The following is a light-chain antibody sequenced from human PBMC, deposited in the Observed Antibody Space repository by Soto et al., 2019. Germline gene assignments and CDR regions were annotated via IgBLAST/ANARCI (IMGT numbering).Light chain of an antibody. V-gene: IGKV3-11*01. CDR2: TAS. CDR1: QSVSSN. Sequence: EIVLTQSPGTLSLSPGERATLSCRASQSVSSNLAWYQQKPGQAPRLLIYTASNRAAGVPARFSGSGSGTDFTLTVSSLEPEDFAVYYCQQSTKWPPSNTFGQGTRLEIK. J-gene: IGKJ5*01. CDR3: QQSTKWPPSNT.